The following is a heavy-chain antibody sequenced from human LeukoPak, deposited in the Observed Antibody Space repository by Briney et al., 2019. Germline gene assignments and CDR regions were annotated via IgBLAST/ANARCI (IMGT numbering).Heavy chain of an antibody. Sequence: PSETLSLTCAVYGGSFSGYYWSWIRQPPGKGLEWIGEINHSGSTNYNPSLKSRVTISVDTSKNQFSLKLSSVTAADTAVYYCARPRYSKSRWFDPWGQGTPVTVSS. V-gene: IGHV4-34*01. D-gene: IGHD6-13*01. J-gene: IGHJ5*02. CDR1: GGSFSGYY. CDR3: ARPRYSKSRWFDP. CDR2: INHSGST.